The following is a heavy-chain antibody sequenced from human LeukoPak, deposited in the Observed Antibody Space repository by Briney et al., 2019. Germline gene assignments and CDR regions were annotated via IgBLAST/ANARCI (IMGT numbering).Heavy chain of an antibody. J-gene: IGHJ2*01. Sequence: SETLPLTCAVYGGSFSGYYWSWIRQPPGKGLEWIGEINHSGSTNYNPSLKSRVTISVDTSKNQFSLKLSSVTAADTAVYYCARRHSSGWRSSYWYFDLWGRGTLVTVSS. D-gene: IGHD6-19*01. V-gene: IGHV4-34*01. CDR3: ARRHSSGWRSSYWYFDL. CDR2: INHSGST. CDR1: GGSFSGYY.